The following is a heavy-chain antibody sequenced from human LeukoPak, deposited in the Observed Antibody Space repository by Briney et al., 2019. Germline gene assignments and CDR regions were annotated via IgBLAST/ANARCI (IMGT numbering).Heavy chain of an antibody. CDR3: ARHRGRYYDSGSYYYFDY. J-gene: IGHJ4*02. V-gene: IGHV4-39*02. CDR2: VYYTGST. Sequence: SETLSLTCTVSGGSISSSGYYWGWIRQPPGKGLEWVGSVYYTGSTLYNPSLKSRVTTSVDTSKNHFSLNLSSVTAADTAVYYCARHRGRYYDSGSYYYFDYWGQGTLVTVSS. D-gene: IGHD3-10*01. CDR1: GGSISSSGYY.